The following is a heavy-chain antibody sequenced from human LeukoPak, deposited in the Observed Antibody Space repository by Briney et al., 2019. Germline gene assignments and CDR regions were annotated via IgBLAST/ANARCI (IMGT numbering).Heavy chain of an antibody. D-gene: IGHD3-22*01. CDR2: IHYSGST. CDR3: ARDRGGYYDSSGFDY. Sequence: SETLSLTCTVSGGSISSYYWNWIRRPPGKGLEWIGYIHYSGSTDYNPSLKSRITISVDTSKNQFSLNLSSVTAADTAVYYCARDRGGYYDSSGFDYWGQGTLVTVSS. V-gene: IGHV4-59*01. J-gene: IGHJ4*02. CDR1: GGSISSYY.